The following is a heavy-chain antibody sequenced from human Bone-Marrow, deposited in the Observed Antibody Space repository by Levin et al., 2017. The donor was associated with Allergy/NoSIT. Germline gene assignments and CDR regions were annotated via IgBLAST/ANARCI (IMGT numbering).Heavy chain of an antibody. CDR1: GFTFSSYW. CDR3: ARYYYDSSGYRNNWFDP. V-gene: IGHV3-7*04. D-gene: IGHD3-22*01. J-gene: IGHJ5*02. Sequence: GGSLRLSCAASGFTFSSYWMSWVRQAPGKGLEWVANIKQDGSEKYYVDSVKGRFTISRDNAKNSLYLQMNSLRAEDTAVYYCARYYYDSSGYRNNWFDPWGQGTLVTVSS. CDR2: IKQDGSEK.